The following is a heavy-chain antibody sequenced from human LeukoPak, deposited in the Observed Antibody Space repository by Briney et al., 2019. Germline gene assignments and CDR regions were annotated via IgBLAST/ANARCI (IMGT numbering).Heavy chain of an antibody. J-gene: IGHJ4*02. CDR3: AREVYYYHSDGYYYSGGFAY. CDR1: GFTFSSYE. V-gene: IGHV3-48*01. CDR2: INSNSSTI. D-gene: IGHD3-22*01. Sequence: GGSLRLSCAASGFTFSSYEMNWVRQAPGKGLERISYINSNSSTIYYADSVKGRFAISRDNAKNSLYLQMNSLRAEDTAVYSCAREVYYYHSDGYYYSGGFAYWGQGTLVTVSS.